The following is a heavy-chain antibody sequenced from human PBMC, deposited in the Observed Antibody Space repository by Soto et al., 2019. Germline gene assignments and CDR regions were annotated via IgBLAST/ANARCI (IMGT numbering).Heavy chain of an antibody. V-gene: IGHV3-74*01. CDR1: GFTFSSYW. D-gene: IGHD6-19*01. CDR3: ARVEVPGYSSGWFDP. CDR2: INSDGSST. J-gene: IGHJ5*02. Sequence: GGSLRLSCAASGFTFSSYWMHWVRQAPGKGLVWVSRINSDGSSTSYADSVKGRFTISRDNAKNTLYLQMNSLRAEDTAVYYCARVEVPGYSSGWFDPWGQGTLVTVSS.